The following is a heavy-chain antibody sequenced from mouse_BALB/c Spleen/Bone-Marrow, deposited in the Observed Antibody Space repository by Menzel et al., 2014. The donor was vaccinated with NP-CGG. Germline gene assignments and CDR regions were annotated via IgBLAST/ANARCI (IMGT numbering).Heavy chain of an antibody. V-gene: IGHV1-84*02. CDR1: GYTFTDYY. CDR3: ARPPYYYGSSYYWYFDV. J-gene: IGHJ1*01. CDR2: IYPGGGNT. Sequence: QVQLQQSGPELVKPGASVKISCKASGYTFTDYYINWVKQKPGQGLEWIGWIYPGGGNTKYNEKFKGKATLTVDTSSSTAYMQLSSLTSEDTAVYFCARPPYYYGSSYYWYFDVWGAGTTGTVSS. D-gene: IGHD1-1*01.